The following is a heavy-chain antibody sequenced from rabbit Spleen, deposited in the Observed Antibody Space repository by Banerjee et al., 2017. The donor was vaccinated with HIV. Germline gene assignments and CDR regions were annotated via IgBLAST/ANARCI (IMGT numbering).Heavy chain of an antibody. J-gene: IGHJ4*01. CDR3: ARGADNGIGNGMDL. D-gene: IGHD5-1*01. CDR1: GFSFSSTYY. CDR2: IYTGSSLTP. Sequence: QEQLVESGGGLVQPEGSLTLTCTASGFSFSSTYYMCWVRQAPGKGLEWIGCIYTGSSLTPWYASWVNGRFTISKTSSTTVSLQMTSLTAADTATYFCARGADNGIGNGMDLWGQGTLVTVS. V-gene: IGHV1S45*01.